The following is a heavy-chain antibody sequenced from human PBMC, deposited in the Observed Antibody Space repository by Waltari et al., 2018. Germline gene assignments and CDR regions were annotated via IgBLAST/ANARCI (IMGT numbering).Heavy chain of an antibody. J-gene: IGHJ5*02. CDR3: ARGAFRNRVSSSPNWFDP. Sequence: QVQLQQWGAGLLKPSETLSLTCAVYGGSFSGYSWSWIRQPPGKGLEWIGEINHSGSTSYNPSLKSRVTISVDTSKNQFSLKLSSVTAADTAVYYCARGAFRNRVSSSPNWFDPWGQGTLVTVSS. V-gene: IGHV4-34*01. CDR1: GGSFSGYS. D-gene: IGHD6-13*01. CDR2: INHSGST.